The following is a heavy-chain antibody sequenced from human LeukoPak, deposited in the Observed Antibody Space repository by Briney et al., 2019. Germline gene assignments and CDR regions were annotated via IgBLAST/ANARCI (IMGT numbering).Heavy chain of an antibody. CDR3: GKGTALDP. CDR1: GFTFSSYA. CDR2: IRGSGGGT. D-gene: IGHD2-21*02. V-gene: IGHV3-23*01. Sequence: GGSLRLSCAASGFTFSSYAMTWVRQAPGKGLEWVSTIRGSGGGTYYTDSVKGRFTISRDNSQNTLYLQMNSLRAEGTAIYYCGKGTALDPWGQGTLVTVSS. J-gene: IGHJ5*02.